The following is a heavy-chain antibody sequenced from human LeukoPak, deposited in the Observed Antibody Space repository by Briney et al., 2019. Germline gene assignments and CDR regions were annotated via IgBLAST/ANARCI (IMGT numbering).Heavy chain of an antibody. V-gene: IGHV5-51*01. Sequence: GESLKISCKGSGYSFTSYWIGWVRQMPGKGLEWMGIIYPGDSDTRYSPSFQGQVTISADKSISTAYLQWSSLKASDTAMYYCARSWGSGSYYKGDYFDYWGQGTLVTVSS. CDR3: ARSWGSGSYYKGDYFDY. CDR1: GYSFTSYW. J-gene: IGHJ4*02. D-gene: IGHD3-10*01. CDR2: IYPGDSDT.